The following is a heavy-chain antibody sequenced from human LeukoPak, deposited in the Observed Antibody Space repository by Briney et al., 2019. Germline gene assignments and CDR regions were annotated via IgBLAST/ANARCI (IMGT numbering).Heavy chain of an antibody. D-gene: IGHD3-10*01. CDR2: INPNSGGT. CDR1: GATFSDYA. J-gene: IGHJ4*02. Sequence: ASVKVSCKASGATFSDYALNWVRQAPGQGLEWMGWINPNSGGTNYAQKFQGRVTMTRDTSISTAYMELRSLRSDDTAVYYCARDYGFYDGSGNYYRGDQWGQGTLVTVSS. CDR3: ARDYGFYDGSGNYYRGDQ. V-gene: IGHV1-2*02.